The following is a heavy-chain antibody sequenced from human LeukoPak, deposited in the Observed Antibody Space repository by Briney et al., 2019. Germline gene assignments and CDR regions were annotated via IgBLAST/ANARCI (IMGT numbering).Heavy chain of an antibody. CDR1: GGSISSYY. Sequence: SETLSLTCTVSGGSISSYYWSWVRQPPGKGLEWIGYIYTSGSTNYNPSLKSRVTISVDTSKNQFSLKLSSVTAADTAVYYCARQATIAARPRGDYYYYYYMDVWGKGTTVTVSS. CDR3: ARQATIAARPRGDYYYYYYMDV. J-gene: IGHJ6*03. CDR2: IYTSGST. D-gene: IGHD6-6*01. V-gene: IGHV4-4*09.